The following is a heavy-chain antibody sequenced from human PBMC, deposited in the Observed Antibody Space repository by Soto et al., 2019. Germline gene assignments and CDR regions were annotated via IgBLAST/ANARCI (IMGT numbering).Heavy chain of an antibody. CDR2: INAGYGNT. Sequence: QVHLVQSGAEVRKPGASVKVSCKASGYTFSSYAMHWVRQAPGQRLEWMGWINAGYGNTKSSQKFQDRVTISRDTSGSTAYMELTSRSSEDRAVYSCARDPGEGTFDFWGQGTLVPVSS. CDR3: ARDPGEGTFDF. V-gene: IGHV1-3*01. J-gene: IGHJ4*02. D-gene: IGHD7-27*01. CDR1: GYTFSSYA.